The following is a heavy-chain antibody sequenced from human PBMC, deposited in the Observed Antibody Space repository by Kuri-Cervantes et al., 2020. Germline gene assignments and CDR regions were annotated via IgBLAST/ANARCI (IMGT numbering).Heavy chain of an antibody. CDR2: IYYSGST. V-gene: IGHV4-61*01. J-gene: IGHJ6*02. CDR1: GGSVSSGSYY. CDR3: ARDRSSGYYNYYYGMDV. Sequence: GSLRLSCTVSGGSVSSGSYYWSWIRQPPGKGLEWIGYIYYSGSTNYNPSLKSRVTISVDTSKNQFSLKLSSVTAADTAVHYCARDRSSGYYNYYYGMDVWGQGTTVTVSS. D-gene: IGHD3-22*01.